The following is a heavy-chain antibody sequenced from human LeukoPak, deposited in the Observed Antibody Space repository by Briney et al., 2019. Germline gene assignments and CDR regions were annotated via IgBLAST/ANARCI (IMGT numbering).Heavy chain of an antibody. CDR2: INHSGST. J-gene: IGHJ3*02. CDR1: GGSFSGYY. D-gene: IGHD6-6*01. Sequence: PSETLSLTCAVYGGSFSGYYWSWIRQPPGKGLEWIGEINHSGSTNYNPSLKSRVTISVDTSKNQFSLKLSSVTAADTAVYHCARTRPFPDAFDIWGQGTMVTVSS. V-gene: IGHV4-34*01. CDR3: ARTRPFPDAFDI.